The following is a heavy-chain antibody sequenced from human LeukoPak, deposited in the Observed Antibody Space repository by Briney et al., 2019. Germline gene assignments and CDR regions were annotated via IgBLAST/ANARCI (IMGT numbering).Heavy chain of an antibody. CDR2: INWNGGTT. Sequence: PGGTLRLSCAASGFTFRSYGMSWVRQAPGKGLEWVSGINWNGGTTTYADSVKGRFTISRDNAKNSLYLQMNSLRAEDTAFYYCARDRDQWLEAFDIWGQGTMVTVSS. V-gene: IGHV3-20*04. CDR1: GFTFRSYG. CDR3: ARDRDQWLEAFDI. J-gene: IGHJ3*02. D-gene: IGHD6-19*01.